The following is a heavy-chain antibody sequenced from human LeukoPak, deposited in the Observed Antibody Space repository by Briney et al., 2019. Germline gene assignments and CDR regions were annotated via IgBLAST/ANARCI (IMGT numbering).Heavy chain of an antibody. CDR1: GFTLSNYA. V-gene: IGHV3-13*01. CDR3: ARQSTPHGNFDY. Sequence: GGSLRLSCAASGFTLSNYAMHWVRQPAGEGLEWVSALGTAGDTFYPGSVKGRFTISRDNAKKSLFLQMNSLRSEDTAIYYCARQSTPHGNFDYWGQGTLVTVSS. D-gene: IGHD5-24*01. J-gene: IGHJ4*02. CDR2: LGTAGDT.